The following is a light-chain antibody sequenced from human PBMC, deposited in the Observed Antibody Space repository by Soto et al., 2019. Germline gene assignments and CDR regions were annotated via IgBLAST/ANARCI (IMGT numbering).Light chain of an antibody. CDR3: SSYTSSSTLYV. CDR2: EVS. V-gene: IGLV2-14*01. CDR1: SSDVGAYVY. J-gene: IGLJ1*01. Sequence: QSVLTQPASVSGSPGQSITISCTGTSSDVGAYVYVSWYQHHPGKAPKLIIYEVSNRPSGVSNRFSGSKSGNTASLTISGLQAEDEADYYCSSYTSSSTLYVFVIGTKVTV.